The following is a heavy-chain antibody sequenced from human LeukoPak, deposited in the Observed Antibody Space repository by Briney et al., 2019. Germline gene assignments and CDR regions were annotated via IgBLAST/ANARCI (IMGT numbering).Heavy chain of an antibody. V-gene: IGHV1-2*02. J-gene: IGHJ6*02. D-gene: IGHD2-21*01. CDR1: GFTFTGYY. Sequence: ASVKVSCKASGFTFTGYYLHWVRQAPGRGLEWMGWINPNNHGTKYAQKFQGRVTMTTDTSTSTAFMELRSLRSDDSAVYYCARTLFNVQDAYYYYGMNVWGQGTTVTVSS. CDR2: INPNNHGT. CDR3: ARTLFNVQDAYYYYGMNV.